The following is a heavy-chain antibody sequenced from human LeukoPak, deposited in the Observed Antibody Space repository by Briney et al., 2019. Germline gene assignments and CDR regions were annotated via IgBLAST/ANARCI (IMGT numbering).Heavy chain of an antibody. V-gene: IGHV3-11*01. Sequence: GGSLRLSCAASGFTFSDYYMSWIRQASGKGLEWVSYISSSGSTIYYADSVKGRFTISRDNAKNSLYLQMNGLRAEDTAVYYCARSIYYYDSSGPFDYWGQGTLVTVSS. CDR3: ARSIYYYDSSGPFDY. D-gene: IGHD3-22*01. CDR1: GFTFSDYY. CDR2: ISSSGSTI. J-gene: IGHJ4*02.